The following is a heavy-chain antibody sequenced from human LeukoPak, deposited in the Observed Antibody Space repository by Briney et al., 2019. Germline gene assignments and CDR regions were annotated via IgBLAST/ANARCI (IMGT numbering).Heavy chain of an antibody. Sequence: GESLKISCKVSGDNFASCRIGWVRQMPGKGLEWMGFIYPGDSETKNSPSFQGQVTISADKSIRTAYLQWSSLKASDTAMYYCARRGCSGGSCGYFDYWGQGTLVTVSS. J-gene: IGHJ4*02. D-gene: IGHD2-15*01. V-gene: IGHV5-51*01. CDR2: IYPGDSET. CDR1: GDNFASCR. CDR3: ARRGCSGGSCGYFDY.